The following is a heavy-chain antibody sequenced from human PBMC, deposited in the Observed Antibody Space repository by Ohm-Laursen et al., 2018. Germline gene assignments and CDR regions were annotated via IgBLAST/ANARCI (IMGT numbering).Heavy chain of an antibody. CDR2: IYSGGST. CDR3: ARLGYSSGWYYYGMDV. CDR1: GFTVSSNY. J-gene: IGHJ6*02. V-gene: IGHV3-66*04. D-gene: IGHD6-19*01. Sequence: GSLRLSCAASGFTVSSNYMSWVRQAPGKGLEWVSVIYSGGSTYYADSVKGRFTISRDNSKNTLYLQMNSLRAEDTAVYYCARLGYSSGWYYYGMDVWGQGTTVTVSS.